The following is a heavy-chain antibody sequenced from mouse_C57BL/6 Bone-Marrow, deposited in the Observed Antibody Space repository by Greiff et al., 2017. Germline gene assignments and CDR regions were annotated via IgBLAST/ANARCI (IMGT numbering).Heavy chain of an antibody. CDR2: INPYNGGT. V-gene: IGHV1-19*01. CDR3: ARYRDDCYYLYYAMDY. Sequence: VQLQQSGPVLVKPGASVKMSCKASGYTFTDYYMNWVKQSHGKSLEWIGVINPYNGGTSYNQKFKGKATLTVDKSSSTAYMELNSLTSEDSAVYYCARYRDDCYYLYYAMDYWGQGTSVTVSS. D-gene: IGHD2-3*01. J-gene: IGHJ4*01. CDR1: GYTFTDYY.